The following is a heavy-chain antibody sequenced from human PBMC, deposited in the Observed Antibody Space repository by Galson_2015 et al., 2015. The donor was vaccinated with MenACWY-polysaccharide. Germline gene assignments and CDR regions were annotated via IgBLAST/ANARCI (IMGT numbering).Heavy chain of an antibody. CDR3: AHRLSGAYDITPL. J-gene: IGHJ4*02. CDR1: GFSLSTSGVG. D-gene: IGHD3-22*01. V-gene: IGHV2-5*02. Sequence: PALVKPTQTLTLTCTVSGFSLSTSGVGVGWVRQPPGKALEWLAVVFWDDDKRYNPSLKSRVTITKDTSKNQVVLKMTNMEPEDTATYYCAHRLSGAYDITPLWGQGTLVTVSS. CDR2: VFWDDDK.